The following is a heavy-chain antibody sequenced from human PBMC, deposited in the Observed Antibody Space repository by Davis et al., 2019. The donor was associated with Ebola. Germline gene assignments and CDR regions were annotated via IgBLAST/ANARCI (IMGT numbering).Heavy chain of an antibody. CDR2: IIPIFGTA. CDR3: ARARTYYYDSSGYFGIDY. CDR1: GGTFRSYA. Sequence: SVKVSCKASGGTFRSYAISWVRQAPGQGLEWMGGIIPIFGTANYAQKFQGRVTITADESTSTAYMELSSLRSEDTAVYYCARARTYYYDSSGYFGIDYWGQGTLVTVSS. D-gene: IGHD3-22*01. V-gene: IGHV1-69*13. J-gene: IGHJ4*02.